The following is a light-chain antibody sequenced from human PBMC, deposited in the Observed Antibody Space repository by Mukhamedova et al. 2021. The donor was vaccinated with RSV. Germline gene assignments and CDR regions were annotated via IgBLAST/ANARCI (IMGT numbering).Light chain of an antibody. CDR3: CSYAGSYV. J-gene: IGLJ1*01. CDR2: DVS. V-gene: IGLV2-14*04. CDR1: SSDVGGYNY. Sequence: GQSITISCTGTSSDVGGYNYVSWYQQHPGKAPKLMIYDVSNRPSGVSNRFSGSKSGNTASLTISGLQAEDEADYYCCSYAGSYVF.